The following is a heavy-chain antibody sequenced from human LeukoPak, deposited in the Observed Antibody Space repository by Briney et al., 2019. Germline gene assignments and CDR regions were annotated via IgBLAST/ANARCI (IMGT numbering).Heavy chain of an antibody. D-gene: IGHD6-6*01. CDR1: GYTFTSYG. J-gene: IGHJ4*02. Sequence: GASVKVSCKASGYTFTSYGISWVRQAPGQGLEWMGWISAYNGNTNYAQKLQGRVTMTTDTSTSTVYMELRSLRSDDTAVYYCARGHMGSSSSDLDYWGQGTLVTVSS. V-gene: IGHV1-18*01. CDR3: ARGHMGSSSSDLDY. CDR2: ISAYNGNT.